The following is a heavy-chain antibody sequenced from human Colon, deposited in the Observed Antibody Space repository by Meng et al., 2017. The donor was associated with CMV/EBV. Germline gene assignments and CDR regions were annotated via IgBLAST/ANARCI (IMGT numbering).Heavy chain of an antibody. CDR1: GGSISSSSYY. J-gene: IGHJ4*02. CDR3: IRETTGSSSSY. Sequence: QLPLHESAPGLVRPSQTLSLTCTVSGGSISSSSYYWAWIRQPPGKGLEWIGSIFYTGTTYYKPSLKSRVTISVDTSKNQFSLKLSSVTAADTAVYYCIRETTGSSSSYWGQGTLVTVSS. CDR2: IFYTGTT. V-gene: IGHV4-39*07. D-gene: IGHD6-6*01.